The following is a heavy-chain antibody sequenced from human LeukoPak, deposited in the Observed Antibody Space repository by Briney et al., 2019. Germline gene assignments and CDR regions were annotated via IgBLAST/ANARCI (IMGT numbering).Heavy chain of an antibody. J-gene: IGHJ4*02. D-gene: IGHD3-22*01. Sequence: GGSLRLSCAASGFTFSDYYMSWIRQAPGKGLEWVSYISSSGSTIYYADSVKGRFTISGDNAKNSLYLQMNSLRAEDTAVYYCARDAYDSQTVLLWGQGTLVTVSS. V-gene: IGHV3-11*04. CDR3: ARDAYDSQTVLL. CDR1: GFTFSDYY. CDR2: ISSSGSTI.